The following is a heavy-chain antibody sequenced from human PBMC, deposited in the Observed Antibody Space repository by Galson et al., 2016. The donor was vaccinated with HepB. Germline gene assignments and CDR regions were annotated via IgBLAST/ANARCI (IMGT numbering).Heavy chain of an antibody. D-gene: IGHD3-3*01. Sequence: LSLTCAVSGASITSGGYSWTWIRQPPGAGLEWIGYLSHGGVTHYNSSLKSRVSISGDRSKNQFSVSLNSVTAADTAVYFCAGLPTYYDLSKCFTDYWGPGTRVTVSS. CDR1: GASITSGGYS. CDR3: AGLPTYYDLSKCFTDY. J-gene: IGHJ4*02. CDR2: LSHGGVT. V-gene: IGHV4-30-2*01.